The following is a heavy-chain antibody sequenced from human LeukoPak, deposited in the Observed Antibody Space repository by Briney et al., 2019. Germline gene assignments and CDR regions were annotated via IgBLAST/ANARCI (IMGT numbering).Heavy chain of an antibody. D-gene: IGHD4-17*01. Sequence: SETLSLTCTVSGGSISSYYWSWIRQPPGKGLEWIGYIYYSGSTNYNPSLKSRVTISVDTSKNQFSLKLSSVTAADTAVYYCARGRTVTNDGGQGTLVTVSS. J-gene: IGHJ4*02. CDR3: ARGRTVTND. CDR2: IYYSGST. V-gene: IGHV4-59*01. CDR1: GGSISSYY.